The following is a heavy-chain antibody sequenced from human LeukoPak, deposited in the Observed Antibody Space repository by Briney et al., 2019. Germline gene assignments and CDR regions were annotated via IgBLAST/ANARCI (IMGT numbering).Heavy chain of an antibody. V-gene: IGHV3-30*02. CDR3: ARDRLFGLDP. D-gene: IGHD3-16*01. J-gene: IGHJ5*02. Sequence: GGSLRLSCEASGFTFSSYGMHWVRQAPGKGLEWVAFIRYDGNNKYYADSVKGRFTISRDNSKNTLYLQMNSLRAEDTAVYYCARDRLFGLDPWGQGTLVTVSS. CDR1: GFTFSSYG. CDR2: IRYDGNNK.